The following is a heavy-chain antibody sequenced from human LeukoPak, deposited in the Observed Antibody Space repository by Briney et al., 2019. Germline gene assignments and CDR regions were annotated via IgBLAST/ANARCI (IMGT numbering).Heavy chain of an antibody. J-gene: IGHJ4*02. CDR3: VKDLSYESSGSVLEY. D-gene: IGHD3-22*01. V-gene: IGHV3-23*01. CDR1: GFTFSSYA. CDR2: ISGSGGTT. Sequence: PGGSLRLSCAASGFTFSSYAMGWVRQAPGKGLEWVSAISGSGGTTYYADFEEGRFTISRDNSKNSLFLQMENLRSEDTAFYYCVKDLSYESSGSVLEYWGQGTLVTVSS.